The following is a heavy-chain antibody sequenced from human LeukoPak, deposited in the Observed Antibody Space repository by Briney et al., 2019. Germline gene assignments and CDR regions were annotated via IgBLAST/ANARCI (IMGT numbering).Heavy chain of an antibody. D-gene: IGHD3-3*01. Sequence: GASVKVSCKASGGTFSSYAISWVRQAPGQGLEWMGGIIPIFGTANYAQKFQGRVTITRNTSISTAYMELSSLRSEDTAVYYCARAGDFWSGGDAFDIWGQGTMVTVSS. V-gene: IGHV1-69*05. CDR2: IIPIFGTA. J-gene: IGHJ3*02. CDR1: GGTFSSYA. CDR3: ARAGDFWSGGDAFDI.